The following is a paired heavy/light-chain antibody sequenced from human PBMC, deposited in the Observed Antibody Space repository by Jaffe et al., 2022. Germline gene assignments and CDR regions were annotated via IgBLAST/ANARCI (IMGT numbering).Heavy chain of an antibody. V-gene: IGHV3-23*01. D-gene: IGHD3-16*01. Sequence: EVQLLESGGGLVQPGGSLRLSCAASGFTFSDYAMTWVRQAPGKGLEWVSALSRSGGSTYYADSVKGRFTVSRDNSKNTLYLQMNSLRADDTALYYCAKGKENGPPLGDSWGQGILVTVSS. CDR2: LSRSGGST. CDR3: AKGKENGPPLGDS. J-gene: IGHJ4*02. CDR1: GFTFSDYA.
Light chain of an antibody. J-gene: IGKJ2*01. CDR3: HQYYSIPYT. CDR1: QSVLYSSKNKNY. V-gene: IGKV4-1*01. CDR2: WAS. Sequence: DIVMTQSPDSLAVSLGERATINCKSSQSVLYSSKNKNYLAWYQQKPGQPPNLLIYWASTRESGVPDRFSGSGSGTNFTLTISSLQAEDVAVYFCHQYYSIPYTFGQGTKLEIK.